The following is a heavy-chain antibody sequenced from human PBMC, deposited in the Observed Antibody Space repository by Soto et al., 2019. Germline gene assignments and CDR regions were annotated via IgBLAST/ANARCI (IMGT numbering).Heavy chain of an antibody. V-gene: IGHV1-8*02. J-gene: IGHJ6*03. CDR3: ARIPGGSFYYYYMDV. Sequence: ASVKVSCKASGYTFTSYGISWVRQAPGQGLEWMGWMNPNSGNTGYAQKFQGRVTMTRNTSISTAYMELSSLRSEDTAVYYCARIPGGSFYYYYMDVWGKGTTVTVSS. CDR1: GYTFTSYG. D-gene: IGHD2-2*01. CDR2: MNPNSGNT.